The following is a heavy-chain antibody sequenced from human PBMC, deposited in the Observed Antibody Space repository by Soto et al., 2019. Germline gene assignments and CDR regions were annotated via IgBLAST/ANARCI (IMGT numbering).Heavy chain of an antibody. CDR1: GGTFSSYT. J-gene: IGHJ1*01. D-gene: IGHD3-3*01. CDR2: IIPILGIA. V-gene: IGHV1-69*08. CDR3: ARDLGVRSGSKVAH. Sequence: QVQLVQSGAEVKKPGSSVKVSCKASGGTFSSYTISWVRQAPGQGLEWMGRIIPILGIANYAQKFQGRVRITADKSTSTAYMELSSLRSEDTAVYYCARDLGVRSGSKVAHWGQGTLGTVSS.